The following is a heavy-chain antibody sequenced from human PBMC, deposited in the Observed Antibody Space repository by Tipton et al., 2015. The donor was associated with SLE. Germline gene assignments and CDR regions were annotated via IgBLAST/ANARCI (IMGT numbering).Heavy chain of an antibody. V-gene: IGHV3-48*03. J-gene: IGHJ4*02. CDR3: ARDRVGHFDY. D-gene: IGHD1-26*01. Sequence: GSLRLSCAASGFTFSSYEMSWVRQAPGKGLEWVSYISGSGSTIYYADSVKGRFTISRDNAKNSLYLQMNSLRAEDTAVYYCARDRVGHFDYWGQGTLVTVSS. CDR1: GFTFSSYE. CDR2: ISGSGSTI.